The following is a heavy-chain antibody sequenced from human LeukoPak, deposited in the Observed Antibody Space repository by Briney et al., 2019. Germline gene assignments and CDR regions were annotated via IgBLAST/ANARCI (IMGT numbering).Heavy chain of an antibody. Sequence: ASVTVSCKASGYTFTSYGISWMRQAPGQGLEWMGWISAYNGNTNYAQKFQGRVTMTTDTSTSTAYMELRSLRSDDTAVYYCARSLPSDTDYWGQGTLVTVSS. CDR1: GYTFTSYG. V-gene: IGHV1-18*01. J-gene: IGHJ4*02. CDR3: ARSLPSDTDY. CDR2: ISAYNGNT.